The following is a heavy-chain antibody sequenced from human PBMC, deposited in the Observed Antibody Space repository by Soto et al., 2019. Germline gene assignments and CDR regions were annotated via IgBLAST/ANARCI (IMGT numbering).Heavy chain of an antibody. Sequence: EVHLVESGGGLVQPGRSLRLSCAASGFSFRNYGMHWVRRVPGKGLEWVSGISWHSGTIGYADSVRGRFTISRDNAKNSLYLQMNSLRPEDTALYYCLKEKLYSNYEYYFDSWGQGTLVTVSS. V-gene: IGHV3-9*01. J-gene: IGHJ4*02. CDR3: LKEKLYSNYEYYFDS. CDR2: ISWHSGTI. CDR1: GFSFRNYG. D-gene: IGHD4-4*01.